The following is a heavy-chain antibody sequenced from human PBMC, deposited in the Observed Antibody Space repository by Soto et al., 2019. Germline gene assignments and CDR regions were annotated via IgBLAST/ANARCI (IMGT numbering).Heavy chain of an antibody. V-gene: IGHV4-34*01. CDR3: SRDKKTYYYGSGSYYNPSYYYYGKDV. CDR1: GGSFSGYY. Sequence: QVQLQKWGAGLLKPSETLSLTCAVYGGSFSGYYWSWIRQPPGKGLEWIGEINHSGRTNDNPSLKSGVTISVDTSTNQFSLKLSSVTAAGRAVYYGSRDKKTYYYGSGSYYNPSYYYYGKDVWGQGTTVTVSS. J-gene: IGHJ6*02. D-gene: IGHD3-10*01. CDR2: INHSGRT.